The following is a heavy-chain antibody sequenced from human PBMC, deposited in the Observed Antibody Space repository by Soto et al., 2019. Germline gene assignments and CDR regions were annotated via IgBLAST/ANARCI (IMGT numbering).Heavy chain of an antibody. CDR2: FDPEDGET. D-gene: IGHD2-15*01. J-gene: IGHJ4*02. CDR3: SRESRYCSGGSCYFLPGIDY. CDR1: GYTLTELS. Sequence: ASVKVSCKVSGYTLTELSMHWVRQAPGKGLEWMGGFDPEDGETIYAQKFQGRVTMTEDTSTDTAYMEMSSLRSDDTAVYYCSRESRYCSGGSCYFLPGIDYWGQGTLVTVSS. V-gene: IGHV1-24*01.